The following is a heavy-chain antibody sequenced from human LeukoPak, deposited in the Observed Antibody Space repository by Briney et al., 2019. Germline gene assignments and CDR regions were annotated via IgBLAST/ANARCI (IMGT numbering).Heavy chain of an antibody. V-gene: IGHV3-33*01. CDR2: IWYDGSNK. J-gene: IGHJ3*02. CDR3: AGDCGLHEAFDI. Sequence: PGRSLRLSCAASGFTFSSYGMHWVRQAPGKGLEWVAVIWYDGSNKYYADSVKGRFTISRDNSKNTLYLQMNSLRAEDTAVYYCAGDCGLHEAFDIWGQGTMVTVSS. CDR1: GFTFSSYG.